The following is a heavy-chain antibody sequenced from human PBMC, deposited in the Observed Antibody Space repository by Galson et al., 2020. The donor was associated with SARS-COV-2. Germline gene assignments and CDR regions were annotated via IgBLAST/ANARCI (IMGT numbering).Heavy chain of an antibody. J-gene: IGHJ2*01. CDR3: ARGVNDYDGSGYYLNGYFDL. CDR1: GCTISGFY. V-gene: IGHV4-59*01. Sequence: SETLSLTCTASGCTISGFYWSWIRQPPGKGLEWMGYISYSGGTNYNPSLKSRVTISVDMSKNQFPLKLSSVTAADTAVYDCARGVNDYDGSGYYLNGYFDLWGRGTLVTVSS. CDR2: ISYSGGT. D-gene: IGHD3-22*01.